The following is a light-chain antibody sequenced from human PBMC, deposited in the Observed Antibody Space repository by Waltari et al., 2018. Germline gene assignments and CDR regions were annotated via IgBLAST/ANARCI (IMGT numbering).Light chain of an antibody. Sequence: DIQMTQSPSTLSASVGDKVTITCRAKESISIWLAWYQHKPGTAPKLLIYRASTLERGVPSRCSGAGSGTEFTLTISSLQPDDFATYYCQQYDSKSYTFGQGTKLEIK. V-gene: IGKV1-5*03. CDR3: QQYDSKSYT. J-gene: IGKJ2*01. CDR1: ESISIW. CDR2: RAS.